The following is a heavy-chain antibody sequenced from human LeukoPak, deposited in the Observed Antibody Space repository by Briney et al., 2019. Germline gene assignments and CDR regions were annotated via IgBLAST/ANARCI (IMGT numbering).Heavy chain of an antibody. J-gene: IGHJ5*02. CDR2: ISPGDSGI. V-gene: IGHV5-51*01. D-gene: IGHD6-13*01. Sequence: GESLKISCKGSGYSFTSYWIGWVRQMPGKGLEWMGIISPGDSGIRYSPSFEGQVTISADKSTNTAYLQWSSLKPSDTAIYYCARRVDSSWYNWFDPWGQGTLVTVSS. CDR3: ARRVDSSWYNWFDP. CDR1: GYSFTSYW.